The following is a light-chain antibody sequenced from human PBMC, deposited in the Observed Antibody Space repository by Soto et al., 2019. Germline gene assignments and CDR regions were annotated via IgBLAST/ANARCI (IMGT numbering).Light chain of an antibody. J-gene: IGKJ1*01. Sequence: IVMTQSPLSLPVTPGEPASISCRSSRTLLHSNGYNYLDWYLQKPGQPPQLLIYEVSNRFSGVPARFSGSGSGTDFTLKISGVEAEDVGVYYCMQTIQLPWTFGQGTKVDIK. V-gene: IGKV2D-29*01. CDR2: EVS. CDR3: MQTIQLPWT. CDR1: RTLLHSNGYNY.